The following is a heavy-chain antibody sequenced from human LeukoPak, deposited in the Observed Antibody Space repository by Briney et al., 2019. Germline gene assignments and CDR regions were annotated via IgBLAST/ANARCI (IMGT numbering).Heavy chain of an antibody. CDR1: GGTFSSYA. J-gene: IGHJ3*02. CDR3: AGFMGLYVWGSYRSHDAFDI. D-gene: IGHD3-16*02. Sequence: ASVKVSYKASGGTFSSYAISWVRQAPGQGLEWMGRIIPIFGTANYAQKFQGRVTITTDESTSTAYMELSSLRSEDTAVYYCAGFMGLYVWGSYRSHDAFDIWGQGTMVTVSS. CDR2: IIPIFGTA. V-gene: IGHV1-69*05.